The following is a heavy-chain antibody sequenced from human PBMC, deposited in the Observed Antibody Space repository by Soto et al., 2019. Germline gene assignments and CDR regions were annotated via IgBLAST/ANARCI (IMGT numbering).Heavy chain of an antibody. CDR1: GSTFSSYA. D-gene: IGHD5-12*01. CDR2: ISGSGGST. J-gene: IGHJ4*02. Sequence: PGGSLRLSCAASGSTFSSYAMSWVRQAPGKGLEWVSAISGSGGSTYYADSVKGRFTISRDNSKNTLYLQMNSLRAEDTAVYYCAKTIVALLYYFDYWGQGTLVTVSS. CDR3: AKTIVALLYYFDY. V-gene: IGHV3-23*01.